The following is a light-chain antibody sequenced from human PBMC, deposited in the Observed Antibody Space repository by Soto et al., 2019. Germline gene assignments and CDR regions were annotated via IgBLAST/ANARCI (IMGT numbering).Light chain of an antibody. CDR3: QSYDNRNHVV. V-gene: IGLV6-57*01. CDR1: SGSIASTY. CDR2: EDN. J-gene: IGLJ2*01. Sequence: NFMLTQSHSVSASPGKTVTISCTRNSGSIASTYVRWYQQRPGSSPTIVIYEDNQRPSGVPDRFSGSIDTSSNSASLTISGLKTDDEADYHCQSYDNRNHVVFGGGTKLTVL.